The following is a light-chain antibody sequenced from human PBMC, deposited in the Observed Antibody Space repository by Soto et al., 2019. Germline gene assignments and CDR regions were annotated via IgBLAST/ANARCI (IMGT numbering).Light chain of an antibody. CDR2: GAS. J-gene: IGKJ1*01. V-gene: IGKV3-15*01. Sequence: EVVLTQSPGTLSLSPGEGATLSCRASQSVDSNLAWYQQKPGQAPRLLIYGASTRATGISARFSGSGSGTEFTLTISSLQSEDFGVYYCQQYNNWWTFGQGTKVDIK. CDR3: QQYNNWWT. CDR1: QSVDSN.